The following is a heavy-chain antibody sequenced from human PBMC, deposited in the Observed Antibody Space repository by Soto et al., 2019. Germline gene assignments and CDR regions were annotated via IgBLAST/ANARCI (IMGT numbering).Heavy chain of an antibody. D-gene: IGHD1-26*01. CDR3: GRGRSGQIVVFY. CDR1: GYTFTGHY. V-gene: IGHV1-2*02. J-gene: IGHJ4*02. CDR2: IGPESGAT. Sequence: AASVKVSCKASGYTFTGHYIHWVRQAPEQGPEWMGEIGPESGATRYAQKFQGRDTMTRDMSITTVYMELNNLSPDNTAVYYCGRGRSGQIVVFYWGQGTPVTVSS.